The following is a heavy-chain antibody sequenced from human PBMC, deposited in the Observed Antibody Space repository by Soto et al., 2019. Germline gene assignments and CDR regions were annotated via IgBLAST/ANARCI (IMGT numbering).Heavy chain of an antibody. CDR3: ARRPFNYYGSGSYYNDAFDI. Sequence: QLQLQESGSGLMKPSQTLSLTCAVSGGSISSGGYSWSWIRQPPGKGLEWIGYIYHSGSTYYNPSLKSRVTISVDRSKNQFSLKLSSVTAADTAVYYCARRPFNYYGSGSYYNDAFDIWGQGTMVTVSS. CDR2: IYHSGST. D-gene: IGHD3-10*01. J-gene: IGHJ3*02. V-gene: IGHV4-30-2*01. CDR1: GGSISSGGYS.